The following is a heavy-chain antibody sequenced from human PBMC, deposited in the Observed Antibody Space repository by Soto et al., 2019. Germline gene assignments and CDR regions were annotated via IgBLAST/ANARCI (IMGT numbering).Heavy chain of an antibody. Sequence: SETLSLTCTVSGGSISSGGYYWSWIRQHPGKGLEWIGYIYYIGSTYYNPSLKSRVTISVDTSKNQFSLKLSSVTAADTAVYYCARESGYDSPLFDPWGQGTLVTVSS. J-gene: IGHJ5*02. V-gene: IGHV4-31*03. D-gene: IGHD5-12*01. CDR2: IYYIGST. CDR3: ARESGYDSPLFDP. CDR1: GGSISSGGYY.